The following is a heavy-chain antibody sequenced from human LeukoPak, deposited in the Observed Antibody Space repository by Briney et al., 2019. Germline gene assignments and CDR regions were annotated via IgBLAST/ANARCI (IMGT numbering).Heavy chain of an antibody. CDR1: GGSFSGYY. CDR3: ASACSSTSCYSNYYYGMDV. D-gene: IGHD2-2*01. Sequence: SETLSLTCAVYGGSFSGYYWSWIRQPPGKGLEWIGEINHSGSTNYNPSLKSRVTISVDTSKNQFSLKLSSVTAADTAVYYCASACSSTSCYSNYYYGMDVWGQGTTVTVSS. V-gene: IGHV4-34*01. CDR2: INHSGST. J-gene: IGHJ6*02.